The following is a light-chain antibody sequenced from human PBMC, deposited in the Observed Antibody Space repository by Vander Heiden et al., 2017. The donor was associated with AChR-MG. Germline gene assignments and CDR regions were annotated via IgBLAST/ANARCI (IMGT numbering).Light chain of an antibody. Sequence: DIQMTPSPSTLSASVGDRVTITCRDSQSISSWLAWYQQKPGKAPKLLIYDASSLESGVPSRFSGSGSGTEFTLTISSLQPDDFATYYCQQYNSYSYTFGQGTKLEIK. CDR1: QSISSW. CDR3: QQYNSYSYT. J-gene: IGKJ2*01. CDR2: DAS. V-gene: IGKV1-5*01.